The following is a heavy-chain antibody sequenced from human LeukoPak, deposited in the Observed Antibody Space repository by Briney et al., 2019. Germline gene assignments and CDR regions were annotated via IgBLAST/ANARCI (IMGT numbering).Heavy chain of an antibody. CDR2: ISSSSSTI. J-gene: IGHJ4*02. V-gene: IGHV3-48*04. CDR3: ARGRPHGNDY. Sequence: GGSLRLSCAASGFTFSSYSMNWVRQAPGKGLEWVSYISSSSSTIYYADSVKGRFSISRDNAKNTLYLQMNSLRVEDTAVYYCARGRPHGNDYWGQGTLVTVSS. D-gene: IGHD4-23*01. CDR1: GFTFSSYS.